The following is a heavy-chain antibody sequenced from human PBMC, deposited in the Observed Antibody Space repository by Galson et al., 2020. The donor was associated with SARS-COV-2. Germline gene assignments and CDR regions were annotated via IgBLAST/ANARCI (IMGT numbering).Heavy chain of an antibody. J-gene: IGHJ6*03. V-gene: IGHV3-48*03. CDR1: GFTSSSYE. CDR2: ISSSGNTI. Sequence: GGSLSLSCAASGFTSSSYEMNWVRQAPGKGLEWVSYISSSGNTIYYADSVKGRFTISRDNAKNSLFLQMNSLRAEDTAVYYCARDQVGATSLYYYYYMDVWGKGTAVTVSS. CDR3: ARDQVGATSLYYYYYMDV. D-gene: IGHD1-26*01.